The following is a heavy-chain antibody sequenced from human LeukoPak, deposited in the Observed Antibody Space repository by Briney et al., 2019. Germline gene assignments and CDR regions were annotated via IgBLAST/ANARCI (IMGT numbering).Heavy chain of an antibody. Sequence: GGSLRLSCAVSGFTFSSYWMHWVRQAPGKGLVWVSRIDRDGSRINYADSVKGRFTISRDNSRNTLYLQMNSLRAEDTAVYYCARVLRGNIDYWGQGTLVTVSS. J-gene: IGHJ4*02. CDR3: ARVLRGNIDY. V-gene: IGHV3-74*01. CDR2: IDRDGSRI. D-gene: IGHD2/OR15-2a*01. CDR1: GFTFSSYW.